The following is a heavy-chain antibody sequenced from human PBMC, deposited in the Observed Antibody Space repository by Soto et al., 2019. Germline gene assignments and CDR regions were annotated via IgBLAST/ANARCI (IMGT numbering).Heavy chain of an antibody. Sequence: QITLKESGPTLVKPTQTLTLTCTFSGFSLTTGGVGVGWIRQPPGKALEWLALIYWDDDNRYSPSLKSRRTISKDTPQKQVGLTITNMGPEDRGTYFCGHRQSFGVGYFAYWGQGTLLTVSS. V-gene: IGHV2-5*02. CDR2: IYWDDDN. D-gene: IGHD2-8*01. CDR3: GHRQSFGVGYFAY. CDR1: GFSLTTGGVG. J-gene: IGHJ4*02.